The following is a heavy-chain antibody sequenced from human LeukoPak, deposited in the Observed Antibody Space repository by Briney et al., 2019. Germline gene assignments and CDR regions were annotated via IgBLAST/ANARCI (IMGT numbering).Heavy chain of an antibody. D-gene: IGHD3-16*01. V-gene: IGHV3-15*01. Sequence: GGSLRLSCAASGFPFSNAYMSWVRQAPGKGQERVGRIKRKSDGGTTDYAAPVKGRFTISRDDSKNTLYLQMNSLKTEDTAVYYCTTDVFYGTVDYWGQGILVAVSS. CDR1: GFPFSNAY. CDR2: IKRKSDGGTT. CDR3: TTDVFYGTVDY. J-gene: IGHJ4*02.